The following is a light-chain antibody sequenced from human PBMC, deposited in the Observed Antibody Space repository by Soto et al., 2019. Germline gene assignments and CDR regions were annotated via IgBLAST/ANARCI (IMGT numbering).Light chain of an antibody. CDR1: QSISNW. J-gene: IGKJ3*01. CDR2: RAS. V-gene: IGKV1-5*03. Sequence: DIQMTQSPSTLSASIGDRVIITCRASQSISNWLAWYQQKPGKAPKVLISRASTLESGVPSRYSGSGSGTEFTLTISSLQPDDFATYYCQHYNRYPLAFGPGNKVDIK. CDR3: QHYNRYPLA.